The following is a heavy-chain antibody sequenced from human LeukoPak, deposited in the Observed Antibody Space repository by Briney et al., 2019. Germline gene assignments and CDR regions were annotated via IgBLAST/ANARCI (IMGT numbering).Heavy chain of an antibody. D-gene: IGHD6-13*01. V-gene: IGHV3-30-3*01. CDR3: ARTSGQQLYYFDY. CDR1: GSTFSSYA. Sequence: GGSLRLSCAASGSTFSSYAMHWVRQAPGKGLEWVAVISYDGSNKYYADSVKGRFTISRDNSKNTLYLQMSSLRAEDTAVYYCARTSGQQLYYFDYWGQGTLVTVSS. J-gene: IGHJ4*02. CDR2: ISYDGSNK.